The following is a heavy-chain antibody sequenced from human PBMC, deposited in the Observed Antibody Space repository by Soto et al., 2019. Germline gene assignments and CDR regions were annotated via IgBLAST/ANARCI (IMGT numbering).Heavy chain of an antibody. CDR2: IIPILGIA. V-gene: IGHV1-69*02. CDR1: GGTFSSYT. J-gene: IGHJ4*02. CDR3: ARLTTLSSGLDY. D-gene: IGHD6-19*01. Sequence: QVQLVQSGAEVKKPGSSVKASCKASGGTFSSYTISWVRQAPGQGLEWMGRIIPILGIANYAQKFQGRVTITADKSTSTAYMELSSLRSEDTAVYYCARLTTLSSGLDYWGQGTLVTVSS.